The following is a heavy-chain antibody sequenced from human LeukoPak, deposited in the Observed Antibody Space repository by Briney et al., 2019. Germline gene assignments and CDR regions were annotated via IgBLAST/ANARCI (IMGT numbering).Heavy chain of an antibody. D-gene: IGHD3-16*02. J-gene: IGHJ4*02. V-gene: IGHV5-51*01. Sequence: GEALKISCKASGYSFTTYWIAWVRQMPGKGLEWMGIIYPRDSDIRYRPPFQGQVTISADKSISTAYLQWSSLKASDTAIYYCARMIGLGEVSPYFDYWGQGSLVTVSS. CDR3: ARMIGLGEVSPYFDY. CDR1: GYSFTTYW. CDR2: IYPRDSDI.